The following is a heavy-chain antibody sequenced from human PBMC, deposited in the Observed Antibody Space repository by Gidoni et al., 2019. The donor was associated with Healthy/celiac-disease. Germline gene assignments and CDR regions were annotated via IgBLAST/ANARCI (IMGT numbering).Heavy chain of an antibody. D-gene: IGHD1-26*01. V-gene: IGHV1-2*02. CDR1: GYTFTGYY. CDR2: INPNSGGT. CDR3: ASHPLAFGSPTDGMDV. J-gene: IGHJ6*02. Sequence: QVQLVQSGAAVKKPGASVKVSCKASGYTFTGYYMHWVRQAPGQGLEWMGWINPNSGGTNYAQKFQGRVTMTRDTSISTAYMELSRLRSDDTAVYYCASHPLAFGSPTDGMDVWGQGTTVTVSS.